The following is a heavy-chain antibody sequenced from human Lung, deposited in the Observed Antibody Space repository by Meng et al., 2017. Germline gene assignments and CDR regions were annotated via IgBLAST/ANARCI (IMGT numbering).Heavy chain of an antibody. J-gene: IGHJ4*02. CDR2: FDPTTGDT. D-gene: IGHD6-13*01. Sequence: AQPDCSGAAVKTPWGAINVSCKRSGYMCPYVRLLSVLRSPWIALGWMGRFDPTTGDTNYDQRFHGMVTMTGDASISTAYMARSGMRPDDSAMYYCARDEDISAAGKLFGDYWGQGTLVTVS. CDR1: GYMCPYVR. CDR3: ARDEDISAAGKLFGDY. V-gene: IGHV1-2*06.